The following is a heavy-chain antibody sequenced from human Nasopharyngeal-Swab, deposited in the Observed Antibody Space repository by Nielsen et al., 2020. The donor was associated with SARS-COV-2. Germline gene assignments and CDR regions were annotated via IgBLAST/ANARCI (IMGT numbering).Heavy chain of an antibody. D-gene: IGHD2-2*01. V-gene: IGHV1-69*10. CDR1: EGTFSSSA. CDR2: INAFLGAA. CDR3: ASGYCTTISCFGSGYYSCMDV. J-gene: IGHJ6*03. Sequence: SVKVSCKASEGTFSSSAISWVRQAPGQGLEWMGGINAFLGAANYAQKFQDRVTITADKSTSTAYMELRSLRSEDTAVYYCASGYCTTISCFGSGYYSCMDVWGKGTTVTVSS.